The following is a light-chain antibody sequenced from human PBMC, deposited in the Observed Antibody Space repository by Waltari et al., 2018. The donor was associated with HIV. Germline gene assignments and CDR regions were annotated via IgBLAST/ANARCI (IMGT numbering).Light chain of an antibody. J-gene: IGKJ4*01. CDR3: QQFKSLPLT. CDR2: DAS. V-gene: IGKV1-13*02. Sequence: AIQLTQSPSSLSASLGDRVTITCRASQAISTDLAWYQQKPGKPPKLRIYDASLLQRGVPPRFTGSGSGTDFTLTINSLQPEDFATYYCQQFKSLPLTFAGGTKVE. CDR1: QAISTD.